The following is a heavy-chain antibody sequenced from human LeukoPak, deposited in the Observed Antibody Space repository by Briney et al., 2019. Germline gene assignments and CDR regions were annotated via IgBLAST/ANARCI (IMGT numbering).Heavy chain of an antibody. D-gene: IGHD3-3*01. J-gene: IGHJ4*02. Sequence: GGSLRLSCAASGFTFSSYGMHWVRQAPGKGLEWVAVISYDGSNKFYADSVKGRFTISRDSSKNTLYLQMNSLRAEDTAVYYCAKTGGSYYDFWSGYYSNYWGQGTLVTVSS. CDR3: AKTGGSYYDFWSGYYSNY. V-gene: IGHV3-30*18. CDR1: GFTFSSYG. CDR2: ISYDGSNK.